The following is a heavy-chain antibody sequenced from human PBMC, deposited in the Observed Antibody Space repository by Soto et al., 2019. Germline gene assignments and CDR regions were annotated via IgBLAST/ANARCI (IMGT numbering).Heavy chain of an antibody. CDR1: GDSFSTTGAA. V-gene: IGHV6-1*01. D-gene: IGHD2-2*01. CDR3: AREGYCSSTSCRVTTAVDY. J-gene: IGHJ4*02. CDR2: TYYRSKWYN. Sequence: SETLSLTCAISGDSFSTTGAAWNWIRQSPSRGLEWLGRTYYRSKWYNDYAVSVKSRITINPDTSKNQSSLQLNSVTPEDTAVYYCAREGYCSSTSCRVTTAVDYWGQGTLVTVSS.